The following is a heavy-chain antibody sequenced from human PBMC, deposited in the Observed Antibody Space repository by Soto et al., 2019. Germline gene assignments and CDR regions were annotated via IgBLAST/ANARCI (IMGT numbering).Heavy chain of an antibody. Sequence: PGESLKISCKGSGYSFTNYWIAWVRQMPGKGLEWMGIIYPGDSDTRYSPSFQGQVTISADKSISTAYVQWSSLKASDTAMYYCASSRTGRDYYYGMDVWGQGTTVTVSS. CDR1: GYSFTNYW. CDR2: IYPGDSDT. V-gene: IGHV5-51*01. D-gene: IGHD2-2*01. J-gene: IGHJ6*02. CDR3: ASSRTGRDYYYGMDV.